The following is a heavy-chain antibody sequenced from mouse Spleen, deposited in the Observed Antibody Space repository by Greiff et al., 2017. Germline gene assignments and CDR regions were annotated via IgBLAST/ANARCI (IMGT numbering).Heavy chain of an antibody. CDR2: ISSGGSYT. Sequence: EVKLVESGGGLVKPGGSLKLSCAASGFTFSSYAMSWVRQTPEKRLEWVATISSGGSYTYYPDSVKGRFTISRDNAKNTLYLQMSSLRSEDTAMYYCARQGSTADWYFDVWGAGTTVTVSS. CDR3: ARQGSTADWYFDV. D-gene: IGHD1-2*01. J-gene: IGHJ1*01. CDR1: GFTFSSYA. V-gene: IGHV5-9-3*01.